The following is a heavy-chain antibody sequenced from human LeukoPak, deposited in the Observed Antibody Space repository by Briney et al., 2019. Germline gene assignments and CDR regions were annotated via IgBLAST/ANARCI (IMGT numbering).Heavy chain of an antibody. D-gene: IGHD3-10*01. V-gene: IGHV4-4*09. J-gene: IGHJ4*02. Sequence: SETLSLTCTVSGDSISSYYWSWIRQPPGKGLEWIGNIYTSGSTNYNPSPKSRVTISVDTSKDQFSLKLSSVTAADTAVYYCARGGYYGSGSYYNVRTYWYFDYWGQGTLVTVSS. CDR3: ARGGYYGSGSYYNVRTYWYFDY. CDR1: GDSISSYY. CDR2: IYTSGST.